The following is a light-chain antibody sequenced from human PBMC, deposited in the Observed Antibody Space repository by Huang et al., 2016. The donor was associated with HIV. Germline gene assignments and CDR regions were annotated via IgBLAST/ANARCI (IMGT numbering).Light chain of an antibody. J-gene: IGKJ2*01. V-gene: IGKV3-15*01. CDR3: QQYNNWPRT. CDR1: QYVSSN. CDR2: GAS. Sequence: ERVMTQSPATLSVSLGERATLSCRASQYVSSNLAWYQQKPGQAPRLLIYGASTRLTDIPARFSGSGSGIEFTLTISSLQSEDFAVYYCQQYNNWPRTFGQGTKLQIK.